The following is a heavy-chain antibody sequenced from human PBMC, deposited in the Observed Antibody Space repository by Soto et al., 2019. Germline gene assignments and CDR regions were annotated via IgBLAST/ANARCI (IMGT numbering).Heavy chain of an antibody. V-gene: IGHV3-30*19. CDR2: TSYDGSDK. CDR3: ARWGTTGGLDV. CDR1: GFTFRSYV. Sequence: QVQLVESGGGVVQPGTSLRVSCVGSGFTFRSYVIHWVRQAPGKGLEWVALTSYDGSDKYYGDSVRGRFTISRDNPRNTVDLQMDSLSLEDTALYSCARWGTTGGLDVWGQGTLVSVSS. J-gene: IGHJ1*01. D-gene: IGHD3-16*01.